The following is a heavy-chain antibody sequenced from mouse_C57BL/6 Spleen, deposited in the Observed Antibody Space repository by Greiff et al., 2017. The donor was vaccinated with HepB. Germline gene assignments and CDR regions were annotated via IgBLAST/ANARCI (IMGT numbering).Heavy chain of an antibody. D-gene: IGHD1-1*01. CDR1: GYAFSSSW. CDR3: ARYGSSHYCAMDY. J-gene: IGHJ4*01. Sequence: VQLQQSGPELVKPGASVKISCKASGYAFSSSWMNWVKQRPGKGLEWIGRIYPGDGDTNYNGKFKGKATVTADKSSSTAYMQLSSLTSEDSAVYFCARYGSSHYCAMDYWGQGTSVTVSS. V-gene: IGHV1-82*01. CDR2: IYPGDGDT.